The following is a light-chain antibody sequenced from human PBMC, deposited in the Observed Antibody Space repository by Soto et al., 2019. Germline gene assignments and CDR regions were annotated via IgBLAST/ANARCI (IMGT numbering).Light chain of an antibody. CDR2: KAS. V-gene: IGKV1-5*03. Sequence: DIQMTQSPSTLSASVGDRVTITCRASQSISSWLAWYQQKPGKAPKLLIYKASSLESGVPSRFSGSGSGTEFTLTISSLQPDDFATYYCQQHNSNSRTFGQGTKVDIK. CDR3: QQHNSNSRT. CDR1: QSISSW. J-gene: IGKJ1*01.